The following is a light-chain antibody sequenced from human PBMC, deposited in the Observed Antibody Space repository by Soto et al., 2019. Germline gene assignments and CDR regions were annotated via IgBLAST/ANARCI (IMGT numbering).Light chain of an antibody. V-gene: IGKV3-20*01. CDR2: GAS. CDR1: QSVSSSY. J-gene: IGKJ3*01. CDR3: QHHGGSPSFF. Sequence: EIVLTQSPGTLSLSPGERATLSCRASQSVSSSYLDWYQQKPGQAPRLLIYGASGRATGIPDRFSCSGVGNDYTLTISRLEAEDYAVYYYQHHGGSPSFFFGHGAHVAIK.